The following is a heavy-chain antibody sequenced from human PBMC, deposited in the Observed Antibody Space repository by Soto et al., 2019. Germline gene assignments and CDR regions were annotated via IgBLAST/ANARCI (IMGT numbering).Heavy chain of an antibody. J-gene: IGHJ4*02. Sequence: QVQLVQSGAEVKKPGSSVKVSCKASGGTFSSYTISWVRQAPGQGLEWMGRIIPILGIANYAQKFQGRVTITADKSTSTAYMELSSPRSEDTAVYYCARGDELERRTQDYFDYWGQGTLVTVSS. CDR2: IIPILGIA. CDR1: GGTFSSYT. D-gene: IGHD1-1*01. V-gene: IGHV1-69*02. CDR3: ARGDELERRTQDYFDY.